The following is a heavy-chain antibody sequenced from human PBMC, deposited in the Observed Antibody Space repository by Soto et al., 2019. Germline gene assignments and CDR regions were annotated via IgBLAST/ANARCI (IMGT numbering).Heavy chain of an antibody. D-gene: IGHD6-13*01. Sequence: GGSLRLSCAASGFTFDDYAMHWVRQAPGKGLEWVSGISWNSGSIGYADSVKGRFTISRDNAKNSLYLQMNSLRAEDTALYYCAKDPDSSSFGWYFDLWGRGTLVTVSS. V-gene: IGHV3-9*01. CDR3: AKDPDSSSFGWYFDL. CDR1: GFTFDDYA. CDR2: ISWNSGSI. J-gene: IGHJ2*01.